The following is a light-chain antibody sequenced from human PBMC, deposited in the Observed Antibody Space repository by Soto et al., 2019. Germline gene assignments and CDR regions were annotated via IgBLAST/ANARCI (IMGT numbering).Light chain of an antibody. Sequence: EIVMTQSPATLSVSPWEGATLSCRASQSVSNNLTWHQQKPGQPPRLLIYGASTRATGVPGRFSGSGSGTEFTLTISSLQSEDFAVYYCQPYNDWWTFGQGTKVDIK. CDR3: QPYNDWWT. CDR2: GAS. CDR1: QSVSNN. J-gene: IGKJ1*01. V-gene: IGKV3-15*01.